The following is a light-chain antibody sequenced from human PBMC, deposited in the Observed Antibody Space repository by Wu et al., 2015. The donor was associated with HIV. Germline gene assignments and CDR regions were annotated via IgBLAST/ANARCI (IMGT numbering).Light chain of an antibody. V-gene: IGKV3-20*01. Sequence: EIVLTQSPGTLSLSPGERAILSCRASQSVSSTYLAWYQKKPGQPPRLLIYAASRRATGIPDRFSGSGSGTDFSLTISRLEPEDFAVYHCHQYGRSPPFTFGPGTKVDIK. J-gene: IGKJ3*01. CDR3: HQYGRSPPFT. CDR2: AAS. CDR1: QSVSSTY.